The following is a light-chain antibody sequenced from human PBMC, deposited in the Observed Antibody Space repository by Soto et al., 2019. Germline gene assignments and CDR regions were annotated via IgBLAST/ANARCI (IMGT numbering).Light chain of an antibody. V-gene: IGKV3-20*01. J-gene: IGKJ3*01. Sequence: EIVLTQSPGTLSLSPGERATLSCRASQRVSSSYLAWYQQKPGQAPRLLIYGASSRATGIPDRFSGSGSGTDFTLTIIRLEPEDFTVYYCQQYGSSPETFGPGTKVDIK. CDR2: GAS. CDR1: QRVSSSY. CDR3: QQYGSSPET.